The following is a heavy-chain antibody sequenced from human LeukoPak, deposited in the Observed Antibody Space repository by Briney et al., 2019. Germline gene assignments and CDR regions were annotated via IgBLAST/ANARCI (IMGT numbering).Heavy chain of an antibody. CDR1: GYTFTGYY. D-gene: IGHD3-9*01. CDR2: INPNSGGT. J-gene: IGHJ4*02. Sequence: ASVKASCKASGYTFTGYYMHWVRQAPGQGLEWMGWINPNSGGTNYAQKFQGRVTMTRDTSISTAYMELSRLRSDDAAVYYCARDPGYFYYFDYWGQGTLVTVSS. CDR3: ARDPGYFYYFDY. V-gene: IGHV1-2*02.